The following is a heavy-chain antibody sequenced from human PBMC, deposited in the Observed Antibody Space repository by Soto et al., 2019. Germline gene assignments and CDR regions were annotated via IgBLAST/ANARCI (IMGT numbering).Heavy chain of an antibody. CDR2: IYNSGST. CDR1: GGSISRGGYS. J-gene: IGHJ3*02. D-gene: IGHD3-22*01. Sequence: PSETLSLTCAVSGGSISRGGYSWSWIRQPPGKGLEWIGYIYNSGSTYYNPSLKSRVTISVDRSKNQFSLKLSSVTAANTAVYYCPREVRYYDSSGYFSDAFDIWGQRTMVTVSS. V-gene: IGHV4-30-2*01. CDR3: PREVRYYDSSGYFSDAFDI.